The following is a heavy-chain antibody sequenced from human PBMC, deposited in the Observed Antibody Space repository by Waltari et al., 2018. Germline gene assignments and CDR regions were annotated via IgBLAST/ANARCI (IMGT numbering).Heavy chain of an antibody. CDR2: INAGNGNT. CDR3: ARDLTTYYYDISGSLFDP. CDR1: GYTFTSYA. D-gene: IGHD3-22*01. V-gene: IGHV1-3*01. J-gene: IGHJ5*02. Sequence: QVQLVQSGAEVKKPGASVKVSCKASGYTFTSYAMHWVRQAPGQRLEWMGWINAGNGNTKYSQKLQCRVTITRDTSASTAYMELSSLRSEDTAVYYCARDLTTYYYDISGSLFDPWGQGTLVTGSS.